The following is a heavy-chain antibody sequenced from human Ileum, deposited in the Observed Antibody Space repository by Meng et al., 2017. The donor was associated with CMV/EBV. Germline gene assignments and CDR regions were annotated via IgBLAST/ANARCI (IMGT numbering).Heavy chain of an antibody. Sequence: CKASGYTFTSNNLIWVRQAPGQGPEWMGWINTNTGNPTYARDFTGRFVFSLDTSVTTAYLQISSLKAEDTAVYYCARDGLNERYFDYWGQGTLVPSPQ. CDR2: INTNTGNP. J-gene: IGHJ4*02. CDR3: ARDGLNERYFDY. CDR1: GYTFTSNN. V-gene: IGHV7-4-1*02.